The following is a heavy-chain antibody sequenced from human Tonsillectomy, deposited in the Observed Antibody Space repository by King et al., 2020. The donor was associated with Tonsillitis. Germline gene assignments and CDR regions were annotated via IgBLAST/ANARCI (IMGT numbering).Heavy chain of an antibody. Sequence: VQLQESGPGLVKPSETLSLTCTVSGGSISSDYWSWIRQPPGKGLEWIGHIYYIGSTNYNPSLKSRVTISVDTSKNQFSLKGTAVTAADTAVYYCARAEGYYDSSGYNWFDPWGQGTLVTVSS. CDR2: IYYIGST. CDR3: ARAEGYYDSSGYNWFDP. J-gene: IGHJ5*02. CDR1: GGSISSDY. V-gene: IGHV4-59*01. D-gene: IGHD3-22*01.